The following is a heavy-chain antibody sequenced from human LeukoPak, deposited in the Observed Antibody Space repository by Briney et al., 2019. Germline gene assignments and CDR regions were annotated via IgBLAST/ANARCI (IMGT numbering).Heavy chain of an antibody. V-gene: IGHV3-53*01. CDR3: ARVPDGYNLGTYFDP. D-gene: IGHD5-24*01. CDR2: IYTSGNT. Sequence: PGGPLRLSCAASGFTVGSNYMSWVRQAPGKTLEWVSVIYTSGNTYYADSVKGRFTISRDNSKNTLYLQMNSLRAEDTAVYYCARVPDGYNLGTYFDPWGQGTLVTVSS. CDR1: GFTVGSNY. J-gene: IGHJ5*02.